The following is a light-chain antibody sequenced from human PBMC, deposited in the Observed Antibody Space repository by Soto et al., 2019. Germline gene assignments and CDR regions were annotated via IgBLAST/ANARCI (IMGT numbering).Light chain of an antibody. V-gene: IGKV3-15*01. J-gene: IGKJ1*01. CDR2: GAS. CDR3: QQYNNWPPAWT. Sequence: IVLTQSAATLSLSPGERATLSCRASQSVSSSYLAWYQQKPGQSPRLLIYGASTRATGIPARFSGSGSGTQFTLTVSSLQSEDFAVYYCQQYNNWPPAWTFGQGTKVDIK. CDR1: QSVSSSY.